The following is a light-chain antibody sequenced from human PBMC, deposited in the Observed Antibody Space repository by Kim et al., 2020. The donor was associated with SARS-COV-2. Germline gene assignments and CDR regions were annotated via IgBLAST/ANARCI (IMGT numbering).Light chain of an antibody. Sequence: EIVLTQSPVILSLSPGERATLSCRASQSVSSYLAWYQHKPGQAPRLLIYDASNRATGIPARFSGSGSGTDFTLTISSLEPEDFAVYYCQQRAKWPLTFGGGTKVDIK. CDR3: QQRAKWPLT. V-gene: IGKV3-11*01. CDR2: DAS. J-gene: IGKJ4*01. CDR1: QSVSSY.